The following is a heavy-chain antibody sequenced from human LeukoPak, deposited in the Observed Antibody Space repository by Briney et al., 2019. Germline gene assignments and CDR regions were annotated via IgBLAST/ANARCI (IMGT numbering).Heavy chain of an antibody. CDR2: IYYSGST. J-gene: IGHJ4*02. V-gene: IGHV4-39*01. CDR3: ARLAVIVGATRMFDY. D-gene: IGHD1-26*01. Sequence: SETLSLTCTVSGGSISSSSYYWGWIRQPPGKGLEWIGSIYYSGSTYYNPSLESRVTISVDTSENQFSLKLSSVTAADTAVYYCARLAVIVGATRMFDYWGQGTLVTVSS. CDR1: GGSISSSSYY.